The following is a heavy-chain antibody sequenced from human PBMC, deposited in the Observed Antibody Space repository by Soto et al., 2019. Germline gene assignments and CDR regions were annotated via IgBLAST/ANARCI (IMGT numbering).Heavy chain of an antibody. CDR2: IIPIFGTA. CDR3: ARTQHDFWSGYSTFKLLYYGMDV. D-gene: IGHD3-3*01. J-gene: IGHJ6*02. Sequence: SVKVSCKASGGTFSSYAISWVRQAPGQGLEWMGGIIPIFGTANYAQKFQGRVTITADESTSTAYMELSSLRSEDTAVYYCARTQHDFWSGYSTFKLLYYGMDVWGQGTTVTVSS. V-gene: IGHV1-69*13. CDR1: GGTFSSYA.